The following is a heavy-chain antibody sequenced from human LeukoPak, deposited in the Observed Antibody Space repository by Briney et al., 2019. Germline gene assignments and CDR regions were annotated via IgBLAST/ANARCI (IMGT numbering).Heavy chain of an antibody. CDR1: GFTFDRHT. V-gene: IGHV3-43*01. CDR2: IGWDGTNI. D-gene: IGHD3-3*01. Sequence: GGSLRLSCAASGFTFDRHTMHWVRQPPEKGPEWVSLIGWDGTNIDYADSVKGRFTISRDSSKNFVYLQMHSLRTEDTALYYCTKDMEWGMDVWGQGTTVIVSS. CDR3: TKDMEWGMDV. J-gene: IGHJ6*02.